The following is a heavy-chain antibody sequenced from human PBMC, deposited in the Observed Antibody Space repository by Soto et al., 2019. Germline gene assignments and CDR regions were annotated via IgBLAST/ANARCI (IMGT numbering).Heavy chain of an antibody. J-gene: IGHJ5*02. CDR1: GGSISPYY. CDR3: ARLGGYYQVLDT. D-gene: IGHD3-22*01. Sequence: SETLSLTCPVSGGSISPYYWSWIRQPPGKGLEWIGYIYYTGTTRYNPSLKSRVTTSVDTSKNQFSLKLSSVTAADTAVYYCARLGGYYQVLDTWGQGTLVTVSS. V-gene: IGHV4-59*08. CDR2: IYYTGTT.